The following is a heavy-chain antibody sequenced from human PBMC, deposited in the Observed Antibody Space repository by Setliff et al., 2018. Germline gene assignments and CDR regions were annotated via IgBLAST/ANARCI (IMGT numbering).Heavy chain of an antibody. J-gene: IGHJ4*02. Sequence: SETLSLTCKVSGDSMNSGVYYWAWIRQPPGKGLEWIGRIYSGGTTYYNSSLKSRVTISVDTSKSQFSLRLNSVTAADTAVYYCAKTGTYRYFDYWGRGTLVTVSS. CDR2: IYSGGTT. CDR3: AKTGTYRYFDY. V-gene: IGHV4-39*01. CDR1: GDSMNSGVYY. D-gene: IGHD1-1*01.